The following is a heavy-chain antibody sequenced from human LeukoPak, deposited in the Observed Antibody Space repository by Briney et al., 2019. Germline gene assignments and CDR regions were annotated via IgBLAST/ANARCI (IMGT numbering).Heavy chain of an antibody. V-gene: IGHV3-30-3*01. Sequence: GGSLRLSCAASGFTFSSYAMHWVRQAPGKGLEWVAVISYDGSNKYYADSVKGRFTISRDNSKNTLYLQMNSLRAEDTAVYYCARDLAYDSWSGYSSQSLDPWGQGTLVTVSS. CDR3: ARDLAYDSWSGYSSQSLDP. CDR1: GFTFSSYA. CDR2: ISYDGSNK. J-gene: IGHJ5*02. D-gene: IGHD3-3*01.